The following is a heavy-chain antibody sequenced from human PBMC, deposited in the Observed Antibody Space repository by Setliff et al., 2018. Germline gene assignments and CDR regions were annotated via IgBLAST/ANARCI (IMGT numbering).Heavy chain of an antibody. V-gene: IGHV1-18*01. J-gene: IGHJ3*01. CDR3: AHSSLSLCNGGNCPNAFNV. Sequence: ASVKVSCKTSDYLLTSYGLTWVRQAPGQGLDWMGLISPYNGHTNYAQKFQDRVTMTTETSTKTAYMELRTLRSDDTAVYFFAHSSLSLCNGGNCPNAFNVWGQGTLVTVSS. CDR2: ISPYNGHT. CDR1: DYLLTSYG. D-gene: IGHD2-15*01.